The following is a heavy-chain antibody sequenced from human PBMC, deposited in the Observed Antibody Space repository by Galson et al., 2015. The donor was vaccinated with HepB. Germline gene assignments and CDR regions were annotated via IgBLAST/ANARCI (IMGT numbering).Heavy chain of an antibody. V-gene: IGHV3-7*03. CDR2: IKQDGSEK. Sequence: SLRLSCAASGFTFSSYWMSWVRQAPGKGLEWVANIKQDGSEKYYVDSVKGRFTISRDNAKNSLYLQMNSLRAEDTAVYYCARALDYGRTFYDYWGQGTLVTVSS. CDR1: GFTFSSYW. D-gene: IGHD4-17*01. J-gene: IGHJ4*02. CDR3: ARALDYGRTFYDY.